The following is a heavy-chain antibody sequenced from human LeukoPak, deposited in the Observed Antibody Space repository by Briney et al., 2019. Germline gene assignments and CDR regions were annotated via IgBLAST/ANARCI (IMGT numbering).Heavy chain of an antibody. CDR1: GFTFSSYS. D-gene: IGHD1-26*01. CDR2: ISSSSSYI. Sequence: GRSLRLSCAASGFTFSSYSMNWVRQAPGKGLEWVSSISSSSSYIYYADSVKGRFTISRDNAKNSLYLQMNSLRAEDTAVYYCARDRAVGATSLGYWGQGTLVTVSS. V-gene: IGHV3-21*01. J-gene: IGHJ4*02. CDR3: ARDRAVGATSLGY.